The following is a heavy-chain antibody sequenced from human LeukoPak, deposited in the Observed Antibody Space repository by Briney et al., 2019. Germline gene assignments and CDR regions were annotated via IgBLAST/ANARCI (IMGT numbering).Heavy chain of an antibody. J-gene: IGHJ4*01. V-gene: IGHV3-7*01. CDR1: GFTFSTYW. CDR3: GGFGYEAAVDL. CDR2: IKPSGTET. Sequence: GGSLRLSCAASGFTFSTYWMTWVRQAPGKGLEWVANIKPSGTETYYGDPVKGRFTITRDNAKNLLYLQMNSLRGEDTAVYYCGGFGYEAAVDLWGQGTLVTVSS. D-gene: IGHD6-13*01.